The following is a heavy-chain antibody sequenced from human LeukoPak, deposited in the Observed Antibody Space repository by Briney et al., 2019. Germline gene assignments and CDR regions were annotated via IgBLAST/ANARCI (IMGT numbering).Heavy chain of an antibody. D-gene: IGHD3-22*01. Sequence: GASVKVSCKASGYTFTSYYMHWVRQAPGQGLEWMGIINPSGGSTSYAQKFQGRVTMTRDTSTSTVYMELSSLRSEDTAVYYCARDLGLYDSDYYYGMDVWGQGTTVTVSS. V-gene: IGHV1-46*01. CDR3: ARDLGLYDSDYYYGMDV. J-gene: IGHJ6*02. CDR2: INPSGGST. CDR1: GYTFTSYY.